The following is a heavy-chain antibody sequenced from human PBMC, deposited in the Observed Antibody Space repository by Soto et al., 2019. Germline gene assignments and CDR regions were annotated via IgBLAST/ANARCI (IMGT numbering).Heavy chain of an antibody. CDR3: ARSGPGYFDY. Sequence: ASVKVSCKTSGYTFTSYAMHWVRQAPGQRLEWMGWINAGNHNTKYSQKFQGRVTISTDTSASIAYMDLSSLTSEDTAVYYCARSGPGYFDYWGQGTLVTVSS. CDR1: GYTFTSYA. V-gene: IGHV1-3*01. CDR2: INAGNHNT. J-gene: IGHJ4*02.